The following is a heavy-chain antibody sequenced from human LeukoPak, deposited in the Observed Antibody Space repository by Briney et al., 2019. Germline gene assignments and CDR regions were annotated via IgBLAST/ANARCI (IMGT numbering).Heavy chain of an antibody. D-gene: IGHD4-17*01. CDR2: INPNSGGT. CDR3: ARRRVTTVTDFDY. J-gene: IGHJ4*02. Sequence: ASVKVSCKASGYTFTGCYMHWVRQAPGQGLEWMGWINPNSGGTNYAQKFQGRVTMTRDTSISTAYMELSRLRSDDTAVYYCARRRVTTVTDFDYWGQGTLVTVSS. V-gene: IGHV1-2*02. CDR1: GYTFTGCY.